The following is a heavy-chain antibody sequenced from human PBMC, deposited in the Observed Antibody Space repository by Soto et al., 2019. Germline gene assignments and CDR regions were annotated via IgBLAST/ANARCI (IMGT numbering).Heavy chain of an antibody. D-gene: IGHD4-4*01. CDR1: GFTFSSYS. Sequence: GGSLRLSCAASGFTFSSYSMNWVRQAPGKGLEWVSSISSSSSYIYYADSVKGRFTISRDNSKNTLYLQRTSLRADDTAVYYFARDSTVITTSLSYSGMDLWRQGTTLTFA. CDR2: ISSSSSYI. J-gene: IGHJ6*01. CDR3: ARDSTVITTSLSYSGMDL. V-gene: IGHV3-21*04.